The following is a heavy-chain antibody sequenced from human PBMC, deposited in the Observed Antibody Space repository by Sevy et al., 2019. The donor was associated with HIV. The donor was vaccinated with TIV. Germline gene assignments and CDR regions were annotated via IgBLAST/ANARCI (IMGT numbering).Heavy chain of an antibody. V-gene: IGHV4-31*03. J-gene: IGHJ5*02. D-gene: IGHD2-2*01. CDR3: ARGGGGIVVVPAAPYNWFDP. Sequence: SETLSLTCTVSGGSISSGGYYWSWIRQHPGKGLEWIGYIYYSGSTYYNPSLKSRVTISVDTSKNQFSLKLSSVTAAETAVYYWARGGGGIVVVPAAPYNWFDPWGQGTLVTVSS. CDR2: IYYSGST. CDR1: GGSISSGGYY.